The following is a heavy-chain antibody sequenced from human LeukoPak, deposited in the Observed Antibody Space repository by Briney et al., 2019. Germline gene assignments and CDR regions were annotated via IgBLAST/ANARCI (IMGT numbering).Heavy chain of an antibody. CDR3: ARFMVTVYAFDI. V-gene: IGHV3-21*01. J-gene: IGHJ3*02. D-gene: IGHD2-21*02. CDR2: ISSSSSYI. CDR1: GFTFSSYS. Sequence: GGSLRLSCAASGFTFSSYSMSWVRQAPGKGLEWVSSISSSSSYIYYADSVKGRFTISRDNAKNSLYLQMNSLRAEDTAVYYCARFMVTVYAFDIWGQGTMVTVSS.